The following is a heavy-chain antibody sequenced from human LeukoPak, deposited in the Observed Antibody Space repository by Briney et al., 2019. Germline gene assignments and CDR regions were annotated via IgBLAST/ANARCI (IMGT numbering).Heavy chain of an antibody. CDR3: ARGVAGVYFYYYMDV. Sequence: ASVKVSCKASGYTFTGYYMHWMRQDPGQGLEWMGWINPNNGDTHYAQKFQGTVTMTRDTSISTAYMELSSLRSDDTAVYYCARGVAGVYFYYYMDVWGKGTTVTVSS. D-gene: IGHD1-14*01. CDR1: GYTFTGYY. V-gene: IGHV1-2*02. J-gene: IGHJ6*03. CDR2: INPNNGDT.